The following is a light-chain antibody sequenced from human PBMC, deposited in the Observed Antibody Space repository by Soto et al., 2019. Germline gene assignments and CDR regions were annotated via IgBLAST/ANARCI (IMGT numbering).Light chain of an antibody. V-gene: IGKV3-11*01. Sequence: EIVLTQAPATLSLSPGERPTLSCRASRSVSRYLAWYQQQPGQAPXXLIYDTSYRAAGIPDRFSGSGSATEFPLTISSLEPEDSAVDYCQQRSNWITFGQGTRLEI. CDR3: QQRSNWIT. CDR2: DTS. J-gene: IGKJ5*01. CDR1: RSVSRY.